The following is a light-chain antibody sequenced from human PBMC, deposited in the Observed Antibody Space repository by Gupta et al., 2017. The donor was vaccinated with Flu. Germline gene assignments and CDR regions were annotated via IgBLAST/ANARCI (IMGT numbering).Light chain of an antibody. Sequence: DVVMTQALLSSPVTLGQPASISCRSSQSRVHSDGNTYLSWIQGMPGQPPRLLIYQTSHRCPGIPDRFSGSGAGTDFRLRITRVAAENVGISYCRQGTHFPSTFGQGTKLEIK. CDR1: QSRVHSDGNTY. CDR2: QTS. CDR3: RQGTHFPST. J-gene: IGKJ2*02. V-gene: IGKV2-24*01.